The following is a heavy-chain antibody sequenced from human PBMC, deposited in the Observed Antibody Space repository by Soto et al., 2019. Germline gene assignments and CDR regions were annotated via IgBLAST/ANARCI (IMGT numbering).Heavy chain of an antibody. CDR3: ASDRSSTSFYYYYGMDV. D-gene: IGHD2-2*01. J-gene: IGHJ6*02. Sequence: GGSLRLSCAASGFTFSSYAMHWVRQAPGKGLEWVAVISYDGSNKYYADSVKGRFTISRDNSKNTLYLQMNSLRAEDTAVYYCASDRSSTSFYYYYGMDVWGQGTTVTVSS. V-gene: IGHV3-30-3*01. CDR1: GFTFSSYA. CDR2: ISYDGSNK.